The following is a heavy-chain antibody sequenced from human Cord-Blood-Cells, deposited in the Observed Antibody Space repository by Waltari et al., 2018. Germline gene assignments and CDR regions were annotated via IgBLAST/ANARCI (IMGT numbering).Heavy chain of an antibody. CDR2: IIPIFGTA. D-gene: IGHD1-26*01. Sequence: QVQLVQSGAAVQKPGSPVKVSCKASGGTFSSSATRWVRQAPGQGLEWMGGIIPIFGTANYARKFQGRVTITADKSTSTAYMELSSLTSEDTAVYYCARDVGSYYAFDIWGQGTTVTVSS. CDR3: ARDVGSYYAFDI. CDR1: GGTFSSSA. J-gene: IGHJ3*02. V-gene: IGHV1-69*06.